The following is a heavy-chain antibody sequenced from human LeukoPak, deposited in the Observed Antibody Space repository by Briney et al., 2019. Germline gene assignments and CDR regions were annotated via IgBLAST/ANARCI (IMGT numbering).Heavy chain of an antibody. CDR1: GGTINGYF. D-gene: IGHD2-15*01. J-gene: IGHJ4*02. Sequence: SETLSLTCTVSGGTINGYFWSWMRQPAGKGLEWIGRILTNGNTDYNPSLNSRVTMSMDTSRNQFSLKLRSVSAADTAVYYCARSARVEPGTGYYFDSWGRGTLVTVSS. CDR2: ILTNGNT. V-gene: IGHV4-4*07. CDR3: ARSARVEPGTGYYFDS.